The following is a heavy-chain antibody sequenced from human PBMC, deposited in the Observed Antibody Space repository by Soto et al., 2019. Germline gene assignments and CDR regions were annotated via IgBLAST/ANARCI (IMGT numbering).Heavy chain of an antibody. CDR2: IYYSGRT. CDR1: GGSVSSGGYY. Sequence: QVQLQESGPGLVKPSETLSLTCSVSGGSVSSGGYYWSWIRQPPGKGLEWMGCIYYSGRTDYNPSPQSTGTMAVENPKTQFSLKLNPVTAADTAVYFCARAGSSPFFDHWGQGTLGTV. D-gene: IGHD3-10*01. J-gene: IGHJ4*02. V-gene: IGHV4-61*08. CDR3: ARAGSSPFFDH.